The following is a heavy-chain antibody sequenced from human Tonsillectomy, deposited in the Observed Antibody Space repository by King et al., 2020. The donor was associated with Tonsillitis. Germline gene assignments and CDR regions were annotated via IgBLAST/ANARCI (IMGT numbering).Heavy chain of an antibody. J-gene: IGHJ4*02. V-gene: IGHV4-39*01. CDR3: ATYDYVWGSYLYFNYFAY. CDR1: GGSISSSSYC. CDR2: IYYSGST. Sequence: QLQESGPGLVKPSETLSLTCSVSGGSISSSSYCWGWIRQPPGKGLEWIGSIYYSGSTYYNPSLKSRVTISVDTSKNQFSLKLSSVTAADTAVYYCATYDYVWGSYLYFNYFAYWGQGTLVTVSS. D-gene: IGHD3-16*02.